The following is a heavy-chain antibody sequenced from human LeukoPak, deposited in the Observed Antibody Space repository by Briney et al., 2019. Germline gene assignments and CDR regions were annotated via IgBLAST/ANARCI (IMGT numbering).Heavy chain of an antibody. CDR3: ARERGYYEGSGLGFDP. CDR2: IIPIFGTA. J-gene: IGHJ5*02. Sequence: SVKVSCKASGGTFSSYAISWVRQAPGQGLELMGGIIPIFGTANYAQKFQGRVTITADESTSTAYMELSSLRSEDTAVYYCARERGYYEGSGLGFDPWGQGTLVTVSS. D-gene: IGHD3-22*01. CDR1: GGTFSSYA. V-gene: IGHV1-69*13.